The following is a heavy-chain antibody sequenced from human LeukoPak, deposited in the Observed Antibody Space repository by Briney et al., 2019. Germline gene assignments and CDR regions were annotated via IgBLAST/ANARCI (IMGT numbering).Heavy chain of an antibody. CDR2: ISGSGGST. CDR3: AKDGYSSSQDY. CDR1: GFTFSSYA. D-gene: IGHD6-13*01. J-gene: IGHJ4*02. Sequence: GGSLRLSRAASGFTFSSYAMSWVRQAPGKGLEWVSAISGSGGSTYYADSVKGRFTISRDNSKNALYLQMNSLRAEDTAVYYCAKDGYSSSQDYWGQGTLVTVSS. V-gene: IGHV3-23*01.